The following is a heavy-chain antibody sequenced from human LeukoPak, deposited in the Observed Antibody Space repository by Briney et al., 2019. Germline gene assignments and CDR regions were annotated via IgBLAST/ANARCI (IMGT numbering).Heavy chain of an antibody. Sequence: NSSETLSLTCTVSGGSISTYYWSWIRQPAGKGLEWIGRIYTNENTNYSPSPRSRVTMSVDTSKNQFSLKLSSVTAADTAVYYCARAAAAAGGQYFDYWGQGTLVAVSS. CDR3: ARAAAAAGGQYFDY. CDR2: IYTNENT. J-gene: IGHJ4*02. D-gene: IGHD6-13*01. CDR1: GGSISTYY. V-gene: IGHV4-4*07.